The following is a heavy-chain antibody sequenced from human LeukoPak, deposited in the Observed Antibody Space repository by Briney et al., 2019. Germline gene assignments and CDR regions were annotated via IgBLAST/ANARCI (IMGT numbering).Heavy chain of an antibody. Sequence: SETLSLTCTVSGGSISSPSYYWGWIRQPPGKGLEWIGSIYYSGSTYYNPSLKSRVTISVDKSKNQFSLKLSSVTAADTAVYYCARHSYYYDSSDFYSFFDYWGQGTLVTVSS. CDR2: IYYSGST. CDR1: GGSISSPSYY. CDR3: ARHSYYYDSSDFYSFFDY. D-gene: IGHD3-22*01. V-gene: IGHV4-39*01. J-gene: IGHJ4*02.